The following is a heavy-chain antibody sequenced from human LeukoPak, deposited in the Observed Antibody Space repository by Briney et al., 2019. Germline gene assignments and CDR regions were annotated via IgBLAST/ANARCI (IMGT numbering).Heavy chain of an antibody. CDR1: GGSISSYY. CDR2: IYYSGST. V-gene: IGHV4-59*08. Sequence: SETLSLTCTVSGGSISSYYWSWIRQPPGKGLEWIGYIYYSGSTNYNPSLKSRVTISVDTSKNQFSLKPSSVTAADTAVYYCARHAAPTRPDYFDYWGQGTLVTVSS. J-gene: IGHJ4*02. CDR3: ARHAAPTRPDYFDY. D-gene: IGHD1-1*01.